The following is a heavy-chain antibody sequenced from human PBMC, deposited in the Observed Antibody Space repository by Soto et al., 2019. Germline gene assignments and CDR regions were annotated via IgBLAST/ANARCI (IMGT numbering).Heavy chain of an antibody. D-gene: IGHD3-10*02. CDR3: ARLESVFGATMDV. CDR1: GGSVSSGTYY. CDR2: IDYSVTT. J-gene: IGHJ6*02. V-gene: IGHV4-39*01. Sequence: KTSETLSLTCTVSGGSVSSGTYYWGWIRQPPGKGLEWIGSIDYSVTTYYNPSLKSRVTISVDTSKNQFSLKLTSVTAADTAVYYCARLESVFGATMDVWGQGTTVTVSS.